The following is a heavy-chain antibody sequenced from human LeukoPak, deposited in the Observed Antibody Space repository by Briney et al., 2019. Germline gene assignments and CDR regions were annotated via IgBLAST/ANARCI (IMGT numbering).Heavy chain of an antibody. CDR3: ARDRQQLVRGDYFDY. D-gene: IGHD6-13*01. V-gene: IGHV4-39*07. J-gene: IGHJ4*02. CDR1: GGSISSTRNY. Sequence: RSSETLSLTCTVSGGSISSTRNYWGWIRQPPGKGLEWIGSIYYSGSTYYNPSLKSRVTMSVDTSKNQFSLKLSSVTAADTAVYYCARDRQQLVRGDYFDYWGQGTLVTVSS. CDR2: IYYSGST.